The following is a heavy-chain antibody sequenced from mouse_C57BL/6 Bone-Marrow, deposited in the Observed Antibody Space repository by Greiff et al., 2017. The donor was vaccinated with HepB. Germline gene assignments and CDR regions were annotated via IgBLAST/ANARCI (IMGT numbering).Heavy chain of an antibody. CDR1: GFTFSDYY. Sequence: EVHLVEPEGGLVQPGSSMKLSCTASGFTFSDYYMAWVRQVPEKGLEWVANINYDGSSTYYLDSLKSRFIISRDNAKNILYLQMSSLKSEDTATYYCTREDTTVVLDYWGQGTTLTVSS. CDR3: TREDTTVVLDY. D-gene: IGHD1-1*01. J-gene: IGHJ2*01. V-gene: IGHV5-16*01. CDR2: INYDGSST.